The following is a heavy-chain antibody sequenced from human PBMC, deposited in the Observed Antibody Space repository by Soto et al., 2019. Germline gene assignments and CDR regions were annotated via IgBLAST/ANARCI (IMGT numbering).Heavy chain of an antibody. V-gene: IGHV1-69*01. J-gene: IGHJ6*02. CDR1: GGTFSYSA. CDR3: ATPSVAARPTGGYYYADV. D-gene: IGHD6-6*01. Sequence: QVQLVQSGTEVKKPGSSVKVSCKASGGTFSYSAISWVRQAPGQGLEWMGGIIPVSGGPNYAQKFQGRVTITADEYTTTAYLQLSSLRPEDAAVYYCATPSVAARPTGGYYYADVWGQGTTVTVSS. CDR2: IIPVSGGP.